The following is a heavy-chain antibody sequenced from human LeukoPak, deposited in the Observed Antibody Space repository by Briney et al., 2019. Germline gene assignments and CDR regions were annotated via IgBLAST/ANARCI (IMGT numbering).Heavy chain of an antibody. CDR1: GFTFRSYA. J-gene: IGHJ6*02. V-gene: IGHV3-23*01. CDR2: ISGSANRA. CDR3: AKNVAVAGAYGMDV. Sequence: GGSLRLSCAASGFTFRSYAMSWVRQAPGKGLEWVSDISGSANRAYYADSVKGRFTISRDNSKNTLHLQMNSLRAEDTAVYYCAKNVAVAGAYGMDVWGQGTTVIVSS. D-gene: IGHD6-19*01.